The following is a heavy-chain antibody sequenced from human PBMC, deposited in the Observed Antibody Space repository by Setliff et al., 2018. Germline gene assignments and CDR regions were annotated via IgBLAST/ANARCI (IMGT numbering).Heavy chain of an antibody. V-gene: IGHV1-46*01. Sequence: ASVKVSCKASGYSFTGYYMHWVRQAPGQGLEWMGIIHTGGGSASYAQKFQGRVTMTSDMSTSTVYMEVNSVTSDDTAIYYCARGGMAAAGRKGVFEYWGQGTVVTVSS. D-gene: IGHD6-13*01. CDR1: GYSFTGYY. CDR3: ARGGMAAAGRKGVFEY. CDR2: IHTGGGSA. J-gene: IGHJ4*02.